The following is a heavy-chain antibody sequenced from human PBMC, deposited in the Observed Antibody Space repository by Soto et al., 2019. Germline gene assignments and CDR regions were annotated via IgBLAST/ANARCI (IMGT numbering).Heavy chain of an antibody. V-gene: IGHV1-69*12. CDR2: IIPIFGTA. CDR1: GGTFSSYA. J-gene: IGHJ6*02. CDR3: ARVVDKVATITYYYYGMDV. Sequence: QVQLVQSGAEVKKPGSSVKVSCKASGGTFSSYAISWVRQAPGQGLEWMGGIIPIFGTANYAQKFQGRVTITADESTSTAYMELSSLRSEDTAVYYCARVVDKVATITYYYYGMDVWGQGTTVTVSS. D-gene: IGHD5-12*01.